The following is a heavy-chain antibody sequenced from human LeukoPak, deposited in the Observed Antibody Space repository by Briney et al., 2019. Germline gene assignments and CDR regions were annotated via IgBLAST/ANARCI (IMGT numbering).Heavy chain of an antibody. J-gene: IGHJ4*02. Sequence: SVKVSCKASGGTFSSYAISWVRQAPGQGLEWMGGIIPIFGTANYAQKFQGRVTITADESTSTAYMELSSLRAEDTAVYYCAIAPYSSSWFDYWGQGILVSVSS. CDR3: AIAPYSSSWFDY. CDR2: IIPIFGTA. D-gene: IGHD6-13*01. V-gene: IGHV1-69*13. CDR1: GGTFSSYA.